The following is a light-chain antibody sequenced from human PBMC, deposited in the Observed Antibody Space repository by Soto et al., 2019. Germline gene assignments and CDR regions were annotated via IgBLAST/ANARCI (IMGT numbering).Light chain of an antibody. V-gene: IGKV3-15*01. CDR1: QSVSNN. J-gene: IGKJ1*01. CDR3: QQYNSYSPT. Sequence: EIVMTHSPATLSVSPGERATLSCRASQSVSNNLAWYQQKPGQAPRLLIYGASTRATAIPARFSGSGSGTEFTLTISSLQSEDVAVYFCQQYNSYSPTFGQGTKVEIK. CDR2: GAS.